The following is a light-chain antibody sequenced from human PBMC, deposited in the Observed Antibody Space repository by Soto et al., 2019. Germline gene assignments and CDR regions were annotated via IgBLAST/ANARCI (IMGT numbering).Light chain of an antibody. CDR3: QQYNNGPLT. J-gene: IGKJ4*01. V-gene: IGKV3-15*01. Sequence: PSTLSVSTGERATLSCRASQTITTNLAWYQLKPGQAPRLLIYGASTRATGIPARFSGSGSGTEFTLTISSLQSEDFAVYYCQQYNNGPLTFGGGTKVDI. CDR2: GAS. CDR1: QTITTN.